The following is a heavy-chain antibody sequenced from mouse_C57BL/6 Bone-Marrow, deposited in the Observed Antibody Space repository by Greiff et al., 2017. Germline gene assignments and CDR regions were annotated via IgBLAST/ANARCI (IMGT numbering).Heavy chain of an antibody. J-gene: IGHJ1*03. D-gene: IGHD4-1*01. CDR3: ARLGRRYFDV. Sequence: VQLQQSGAELVRPGTSVKVSCKASGYAFTNYLIEWVKQRPGQGLEWIGVINPGSGGTNYNEKVKGKATLTADKSSSTAYMQLSSLTSEDSAVYFCARLGRRYFDVWGTGTTVTVSS. CDR2: INPGSGGT. V-gene: IGHV1-54*01. CDR1: GYAFTNYL.